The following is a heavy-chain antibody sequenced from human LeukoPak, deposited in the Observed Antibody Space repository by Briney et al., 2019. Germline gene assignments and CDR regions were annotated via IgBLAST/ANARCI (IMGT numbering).Heavy chain of an antibody. CDR2: LYYSEST. J-gene: IGHJ4*02. Sequence: SETLSLTCTVSVGSIRSSSYYWGWIRQPPGKGLEWIGSLYYSESTYYNASLKSRGTISVDTSKNQFSLRLNSVTAADTAVYFCARQVVAVAGTGYFDYWGQGTLVTVFS. V-gene: IGHV4-39*01. CDR3: ARQVVAVAGTGYFDY. CDR1: VGSIRSSSYY. D-gene: IGHD6-19*01.